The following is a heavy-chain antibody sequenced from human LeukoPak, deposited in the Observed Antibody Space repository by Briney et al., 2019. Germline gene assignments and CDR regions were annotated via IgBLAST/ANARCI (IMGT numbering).Heavy chain of an antibody. J-gene: IGHJ4*02. CDR2: IIPIFGTA. D-gene: IGHD5-18*01. V-gene: IGHV1-69*01. Sequence: SVKVSCKASGGTFSSYAISWVRQAPGQGLEWMGGIIPIFGTANYAQKCQGRVTITADESTSTAYMKLSSLRSEDTAVYYCARAVVSGYSYGFDYWGQGTLVTVSS. CDR1: GGTFSSYA. CDR3: ARAVVSGYSYGFDY.